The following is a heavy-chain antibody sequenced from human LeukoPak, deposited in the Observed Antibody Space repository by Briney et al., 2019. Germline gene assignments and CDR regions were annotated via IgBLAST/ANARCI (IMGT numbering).Heavy chain of an antibody. CDR1: GFTFSSYW. Sequence: QAGGSLRLSCAASGFTFSSYWMSWVRQAPGKGLEWVANIKQDGSEKYYVDSVKGRFTISRDNAKNSLYLQMNSLRAEDTAVYYCARDERFLEWLHHYYYYYMDVWGKGTTVTVSS. J-gene: IGHJ6*03. V-gene: IGHV3-7*01. CDR2: IKQDGSEK. CDR3: ARDERFLEWLHHYYYYYMDV. D-gene: IGHD3-3*01.